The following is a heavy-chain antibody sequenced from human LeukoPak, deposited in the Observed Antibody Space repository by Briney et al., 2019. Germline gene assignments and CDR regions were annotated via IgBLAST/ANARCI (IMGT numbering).Heavy chain of an antibody. CDR2: ISGSGGST. CDR3: AKDRKDIVVVPAAIAPAYYYYMDV. J-gene: IGHJ6*03. V-gene: IGHV3-23*01. D-gene: IGHD2-2*02. Sequence: GGSLRLSCAASGFTFSSYAMSWVRQAPGKGLEWVSAISGSGGSTYYADSVKGRFTISRDNSENTLYLQMNSLRAEDTAVYYCAKDRKDIVVVPAAIAPAYYYYMDVWGKGTTVTVSS. CDR1: GFTFSSYA.